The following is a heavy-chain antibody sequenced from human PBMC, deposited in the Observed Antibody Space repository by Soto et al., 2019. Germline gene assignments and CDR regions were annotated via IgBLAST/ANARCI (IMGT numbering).Heavy chain of an antibody. CDR3: ASGGGRGSYIY. Sequence: GASMKVSCKAFGYTFYSYAISWVRQAPGQGLEWMGWISAYNGNTNYAQKVQGRVTMTTDTSTSTAYMELRSLRSDDTAVYYCASGGGRGSYIYWGQGTQVTVSS. CDR1: GYTFYSYA. CDR2: ISAYNGNT. D-gene: IGHD1-26*01. J-gene: IGHJ4*02. V-gene: IGHV1-18*01.